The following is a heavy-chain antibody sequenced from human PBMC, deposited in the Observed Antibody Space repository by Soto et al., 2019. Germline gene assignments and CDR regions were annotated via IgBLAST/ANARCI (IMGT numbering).Heavy chain of an antibody. D-gene: IGHD2-15*01. CDR3: AISGRGYCSGGSCYGDAFDI. V-gene: IGHV3-21*01. Sequence: EVQLVESGGGLVKPGGSLRLSCAASGFTFSSYSMNWVRQAPGKGLEWVSSISSSSSYIYYADSVKGRFTISRDNAKNSLLLQMNSLRDEDTAVYYCAISGRGYCSGGSCYGDAFDIWGQGTMVTVSS. CDR1: GFTFSSYS. J-gene: IGHJ3*02. CDR2: ISSSSSYI.